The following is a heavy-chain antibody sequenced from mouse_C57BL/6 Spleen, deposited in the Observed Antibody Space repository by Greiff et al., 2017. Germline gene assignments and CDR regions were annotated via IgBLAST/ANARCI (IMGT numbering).Heavy chain of an antibody. D-gene: IGHD2-4*01. CDR2: ISSGGSYT. V-gene: IGHV5-6*01. J-gene: IGHJ3*01. Sequence: EVHLVESGGDLVKPGGSLKLSCAASGFTFSSYGMSWVRQTPDKRLEWVATISSGGSYTYYPDSVKGRFTSSRDNAKNTLYLQMSSLKSEDTAMYYCARQYDYDEAWFAYWGQGTLVTVSA. CDR1: GFTFSSYG. CDR3: ARQYDYDEAWFAY.